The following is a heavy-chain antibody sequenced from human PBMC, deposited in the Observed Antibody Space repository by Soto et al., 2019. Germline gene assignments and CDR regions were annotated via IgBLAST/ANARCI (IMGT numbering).Heavy chain of an antibody. Sequence: QMQLVQSGPEVKKPGTSVKVSCKASRFTFSTSVVQWVRQARGQRLEWIGWIVVGSGNTNYTQKFQERVTITRDMSTTTVYMELSSLRSEDTAVYYCAAAYDFLSGDYWGQGTLVTVSS. D-gene: IGHD3-3*01. V-gene: IGHV1-58*01. J-gene: IGHJ4*02. CDR2: IVVGSGNT. CDR3: AAAYDFLSGDY. CDR1: RFTFSTSV.